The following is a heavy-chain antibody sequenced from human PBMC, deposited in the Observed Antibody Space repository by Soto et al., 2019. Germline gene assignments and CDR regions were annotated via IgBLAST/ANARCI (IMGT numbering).Heavy chain of an antibody. CDR3: AKDWPSEYYARSGLRDC. Sequence: QVHLVESGGGVVQPGRSLRLSCAASGFTFSSYGMHWVRQAPGKGLDWVAVISYDGSNKYYADSVKGRFTISRDNSKNTRYLKMHSPGAEDTAVYYCAKDWPSEYYARSGLRDCWGQGTLVTVSS. V-gene: IGHV3-30*18. D-gene: IGHD3-22*01. J-gene: IGHJ4*02. CDR2: ISYDGSNK. CDR1: GFTFSSYG.